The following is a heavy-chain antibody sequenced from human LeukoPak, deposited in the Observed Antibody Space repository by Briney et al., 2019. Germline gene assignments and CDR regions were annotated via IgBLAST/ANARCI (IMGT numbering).Heavy chain of an antibody. CDR3: ARDNAELPYNWFDP. D-gene: IGHD1-14*01. CDR2: IYYSGST. CDR1: GGSISSGGYY. J-gene: IGHJ5*02. V-gene: IGHV4-31*03. Sequence: SETLSLTCTVSGGSISSGGYYWSWIRQHPGKGLEWIGYIYYSGSTYYNPSLKSRVTISVDTSKNQFSLKLSPVTAADTAVYYCARDNAELPYNWFDPWGQGTLVTVSS.